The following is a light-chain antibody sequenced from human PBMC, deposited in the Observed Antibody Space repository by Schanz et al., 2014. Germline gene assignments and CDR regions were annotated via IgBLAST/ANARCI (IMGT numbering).Light chain of an antibody. CDR2: GNS. CDR1: SSNIGAGYD. CDR3: QTYDISQTGLWL. Sequence: QSVLTQPPSVSGAPGQRVTISCTGSSSNIGAGYDVHWYQQLPRTAPKLLIYGNSNRPSGVPDRFSGSKSGTSASLAISGLQSEDEASYYCQTYDISQTGLWLFGGGTKLTVL. J-gene: IGLJ3*02. V-gene: IGLV1-40*01.